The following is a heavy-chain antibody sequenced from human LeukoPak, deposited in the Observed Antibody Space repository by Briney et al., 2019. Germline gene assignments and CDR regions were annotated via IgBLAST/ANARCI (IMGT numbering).Heavy chain of an antibody. Sequence: SVKVSCKASGGTLSSYAISWVRQAPGQGLEWMGGIIPIFGTANYAQKFQGRVTITADESTSTAYMELSSLRSEDTAVYYCARGLVPAYYDSTAQGGAFDIWGQGTMVTVSS. D-gene: IGHD3-22*01. CDR2: IIPIFGTA. V-gene: IGHV1-69*13. CDR1: GGTLSSYA. J-gene: IGHJ3*02. CDR3: ARGLVPAYYDSTAQGGAFDI.